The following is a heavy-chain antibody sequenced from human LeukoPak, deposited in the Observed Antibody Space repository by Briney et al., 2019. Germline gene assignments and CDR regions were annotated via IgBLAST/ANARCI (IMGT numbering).Heavy chain of an antibody. D-gene: IGHD3-22*01. CDR2: IIPIFGTA. J-gene: IGHJ4*02. Sequence: ASVKVSCKASGGTFSSYAISWVRQAPGQGLEWMGGIIPIFGTANYAQKFQGRVTITADESTSTAYMELSSLRSEDTAVYYCARDMIVPRYYFDYWGQGTLVAVSS. V-gene: IGHV1-69*01. CDR1: GGTFSSYA. CDR3: ARDMIVPRYYFDY.